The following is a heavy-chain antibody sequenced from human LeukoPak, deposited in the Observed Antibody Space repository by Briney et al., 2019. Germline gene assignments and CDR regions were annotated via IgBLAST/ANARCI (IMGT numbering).Heavy chain of an antibody. CDR2: IYYSGST. CDR3: ARELRYSSGFQH. Sequence: SETLSLTCTVSGGSISSYYWSWIQQPPGKGLEWIGYIYYSGSTNYNPSLKSRVTISVDTSKNQFSLKLSSVTAADTAVYYCARELRYSSGFQHWGQGTLVTVSS. J-gene: IGHJ1*01. CDR1: GGSISSYY. V-gene: IGHV4-59*01. D-gene: IGHD3-9*01.